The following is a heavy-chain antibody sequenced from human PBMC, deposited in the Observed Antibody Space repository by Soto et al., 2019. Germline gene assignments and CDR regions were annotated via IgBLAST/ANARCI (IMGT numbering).Heavy chain of an antibody. V-gene: IGHV1-69*12. CDR1: GGTFSSYA. CDR2: IIPIFGTA. J-gene: IGHJ3*02. CDR3: ARAGGYCISTSCYYAFDI. D-gene: IGHD2-2*01. Sequence: QVQLVQSGAEVKKPGSSVKVSCKASGGTFSSYAISWVRQAPGQGLEWMGGIIPIFGTANYAQKFQGRVTITADESTSTAYMELGSLGSEDTAVYYCARAGGYCISTSCYYAFDIWGQGTMVTVSS.